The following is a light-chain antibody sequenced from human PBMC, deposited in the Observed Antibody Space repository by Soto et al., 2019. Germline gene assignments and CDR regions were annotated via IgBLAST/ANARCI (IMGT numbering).Light chain of an antibody. CDR1: QGVGRS. J-gene: IGKJ4*01. Sequence: EVLMTQSPATLSTSPGEGATLSCRASQGVGRSVAWYQQTPGQSPRLLIYSASTRASGVPARFSGSGSGTEFTLTISSLQSEDFAVYSCQQYYYWPLTFGGGTKVDIK. CDR2: SAS. V-gene: IGKV3-15*01. CDR3: QQYYYWPLT.